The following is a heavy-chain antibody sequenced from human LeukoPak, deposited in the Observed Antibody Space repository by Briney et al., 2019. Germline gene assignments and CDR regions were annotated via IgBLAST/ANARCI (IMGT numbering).Heavy chain of an antibody. CDR3: ARDYRYCSSSSCPPLYWFDP. CDR2: IHPSDGST. V-gene: IGHV1-46*01. D-gene: IGHD2-15*01. Sequence: ASVKVSCKASGYTFTNYYMHWVRQAPGQGLEWMGIIHPSDGSTSYAQKFQDRVTMTRDTSTSTVYMELSNLRSEDTAVYYCARDYRYCSSSSCPPLYWFDPWGQGTLVTVSS. CDR1: GYTFTNYY. J-gene: IGHJ5*02.